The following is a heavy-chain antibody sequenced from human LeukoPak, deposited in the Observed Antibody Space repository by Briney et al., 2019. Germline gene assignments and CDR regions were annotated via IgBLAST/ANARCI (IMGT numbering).Heavy chain of an antibody. Sequence: PSETLSLTCTVSGGSISSSSYYWSWIRQPPGKGLEWIGYIYYSGSTNYNPSLKSRVTISVDTSKNQFSLKLSSVTAADTAVYYCARGDSSGYYNDYWGQGTLVTVSS. V-gene: IGHV4-61*01. J-gene: IGHJ4*02. CDR3: ARGDSSGYYNDY. D-gene: IGHD3-22*01. CDR1: GGSISSSSYY. CDR2: IYYSGST.